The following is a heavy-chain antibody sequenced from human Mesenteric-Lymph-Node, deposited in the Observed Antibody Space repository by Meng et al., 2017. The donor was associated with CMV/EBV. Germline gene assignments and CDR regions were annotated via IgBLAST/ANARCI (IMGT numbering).Heavy chain of an antibody. V-gene: IGHV1-2*02. Sequence: ASVKVSCKASGYTFTSYYMHWVRQAPGQGLEWMGWINPNSGGTNYAQKFQGRVTMTRDTSISTAYMELSRLRSDDTAVYYCARDMGGVVPAATGGYYYYGMDVWGQGTTVTVSS. CDR3: ARDMGGVVPAATGGYYYYGMDV. CDR2: INPNSGGT. CDR1: GYTFTSYY. D-gene: IGHD2-2*01. J-gene: IGHJ6*02.